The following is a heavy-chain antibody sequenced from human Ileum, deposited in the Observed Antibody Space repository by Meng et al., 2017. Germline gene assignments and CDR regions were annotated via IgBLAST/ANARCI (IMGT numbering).Heavy chain of an antibody. Sequence: HVQLVQSGAEVKQPGASVKVPCKASGYTFTTYGISWVRQAPGQGLEWMGWMNTDKGNTNYAQKFQGRVTMTRDTSTSTAYMELRSLRSDDTAVYYCAREGAYNGGDYWGQGTLVTVSS. CDR2: MNTDKGNT. V-gene: IGHV1-18*01. CDR3: AREGAYNGGDY. D-gene: IGHD1-1*01. CDR1: GYTFTTYG. J-gene: IGHJ4*02.